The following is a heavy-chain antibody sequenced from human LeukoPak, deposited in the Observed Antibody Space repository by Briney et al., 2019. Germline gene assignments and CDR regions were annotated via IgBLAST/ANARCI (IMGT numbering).Heavy chain of an antibody. V-gene: IGHV4-59*01. CDR1: GGSISGYY. D-gene: IGHD6-6*01. J-gene: IGHJ4*02. CDR3: ARVEYSSSFDY. CDR2: IYYSGNT. Sequence: SETLSLTCTVSGGSISGYYWSWIRQPPGKGLEWIGYIYYSGNTNYNPSLKSRVTISVDTSKNQFSLKLSSVTAADTAVYYCARVEYSSSFDYWGPGTLVTVSS.